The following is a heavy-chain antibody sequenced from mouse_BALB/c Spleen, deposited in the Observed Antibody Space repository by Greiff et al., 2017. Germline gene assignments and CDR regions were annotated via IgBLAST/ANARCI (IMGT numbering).Heavy chain of an antibody. J-gene: IGHJ3*01. CDR3: ARVGSTVITAMAY. CDR2: IWAGGST. Sequence: VKVVESGPGLVAPSQCLSITCTASGFSLTSYGVHWVRQPPGKGLEWLGVIWAGGSTNYNSDLMSRLSISKDNSKSQVFLKMNSLQTDDTAMYYCARVGSTVITAMAYWGQGTLVTVSA. CDR1: GFSLTSYG. D-gene: IGHD2-4*01. V-gene: IGHV2-9*02.